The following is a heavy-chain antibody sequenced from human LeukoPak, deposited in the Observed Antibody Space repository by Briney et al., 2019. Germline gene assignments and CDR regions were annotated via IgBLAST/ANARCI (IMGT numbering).Heavy chain of an antibody. CDR1: GVSITSYY. J-gene: IGHJ5*02. D-gene: IGHD2-2*01. CDR2: IYYSGST. V-gene: IGHV4-59*08. Sequence: PSETLSLTCTVSGVSITSYYWSWIRQPPGKGLEWIGYIYYSGSTNYNPSLKSRVAISVDTSKSQFSLKLSSVTAADTAVYYCARPLGYCSSTSCCDNWFDPWGQGTLVTVSS. CDR3: ARPLGYCSSTSCCDNWFDP.